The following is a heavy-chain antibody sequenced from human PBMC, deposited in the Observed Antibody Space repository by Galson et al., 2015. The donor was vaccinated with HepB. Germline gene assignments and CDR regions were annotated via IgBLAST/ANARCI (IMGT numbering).Heavy chain of an antibody. CDR1: GGSFSGYY. CDR3: ASLGGRPPWTELRFWNHYYGMDV. CDR2: INHSGST. J-gene: IGHJ6*02. D-gene: IGHD3-3*01. Sequence: ETLSLTCAVYGGSFSGYYWSWIRQPPGKGLEWIGEINHSGSTNYNPSLKSRVTISVDTSKNQFSLKLSSVTAADTAVYYCASLGGRPPWTELRFWNHYYGMDVWGQGTTVTVSS. V-gene: IGHV4-34*01.